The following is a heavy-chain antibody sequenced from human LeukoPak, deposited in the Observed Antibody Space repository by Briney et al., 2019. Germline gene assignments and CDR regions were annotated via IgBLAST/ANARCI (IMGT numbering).Heavy chain of an antibody. D-gene: IGHD5-18*01. V-gene: IGHV3-69-1*01. CDR1: GFTFSDYI. CDR3: ARECMDTTMVDAFDI. Sequence: PGGSLRLSCAASGFTFSDYIMNWVRQAPGKGLEWVSYISSSNYIYYADSVKGRFTISRDNAKISLYLQMNSLRAEDTAVYYCARECMDTTMVDAFDIWGQGTMVTVSS. J-gene: IGHJ3*02. CDR2: ISSSNYI.